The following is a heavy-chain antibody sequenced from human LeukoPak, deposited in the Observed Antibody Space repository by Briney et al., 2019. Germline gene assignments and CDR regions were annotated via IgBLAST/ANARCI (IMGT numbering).Heavy chain of an antibody. V-gene: IGHV1-69*05. Sequence: SVKVSCKASGGTFSSYAISWVRQAPGQGLEWMGGIIPIFGTANYAQKFQGRVTITTDESTSTAYMELSSLRSEDTAVYYCARDLIVGATTNAFDIWGQGTMVTVSP. D-gene: IGHD1-26*01. CDR1: GGTFSSYA. CDR3: ARDLIVGATTNAFDI. CDR2: IIPIFGTA. J-gene: IGHJ3*02.